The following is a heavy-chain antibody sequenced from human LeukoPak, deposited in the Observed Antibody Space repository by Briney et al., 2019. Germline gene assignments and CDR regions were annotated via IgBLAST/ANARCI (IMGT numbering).Heavy chain of an antibody. D-gene: IGHD3-22*01. CDR1: GYTFTSYG. V-gene: IGHV1-18*01. J-gene: IGHJ4*02. Sequence: ASVKVSCKASGYTFTSYGISWVRQAPGQGLEWMGWISAYNGNTNYAQKLQGRVTMTTDTSTSTAYMELRSLRSDDTAVYYCARVRGGYYYDSSGYWDYWGLGTLVTVSS. CDR2: ISAYNGNT. CDR3: ARVRGGYYYDSSGYWDY.